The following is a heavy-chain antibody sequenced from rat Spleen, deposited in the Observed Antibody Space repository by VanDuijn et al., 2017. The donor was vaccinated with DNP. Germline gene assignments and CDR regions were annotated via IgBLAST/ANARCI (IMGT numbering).Heavy chain of an antibody. CDR3: TRATGFDY. Sequence: EVQLVESGGGLVQPGGSMKLSCAASGFTFSDFPMAWVRQTPTKGLEWFATISTNGGGTYYRDSVRGRFTISRDAEDTLFLQMNSLRSEDTATYYCTRATGFDYWGQGVMVTVSS. CDR2: ISTNGGGT. J-gene: IGHJ2*01. D-gene: IGHD4-2*01. V-gene: IGHV5-46*01. CDR1: GFTFSDFP.